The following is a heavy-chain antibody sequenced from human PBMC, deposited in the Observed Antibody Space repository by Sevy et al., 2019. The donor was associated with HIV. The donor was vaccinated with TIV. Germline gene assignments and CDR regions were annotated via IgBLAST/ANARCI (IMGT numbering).Heavy chain of an antibody. V-gene: IGHV4-39*01. CDR2: FYYGGKT. J-gene: IGHJ4*02. CDR3: AKHSEKLVVPAAIDS. D-gene: IGHD2-2*01. CDR1: GGSVRNTNYY. Sequence: SETLSLSCSVSGGSVRNTNYYWGWVRQPPGKGLEWIATFYYGGKTYYSPSLRSRVTMSFDTSKNQFSLKLSSVTAADTAVYFCAKHSEKLVVPAAIDSWGQGILVTVSS.